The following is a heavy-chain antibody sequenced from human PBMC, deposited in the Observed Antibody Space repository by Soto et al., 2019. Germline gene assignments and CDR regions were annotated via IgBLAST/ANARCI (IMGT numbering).Heavy chain of an antibody. CDR3: ARAHQQQWLVRDWFDP. V-gene: IGHV1-2*02. D-gene: IGHD6-19*01. Sequence: ASVKVSCKASGYTFTGYYMHWVRQAPGQGLEWMGWINPNSGGTNYAQKFQGRVTMTRDTSISTAYMELSRLRSNDTAVYYCARAHQQQWLVRDWFDPWGQGTLVTVSS. CDR1: GYTFTGYY. CDR2: INPNSGGT. J-gene: IGHJ5*02.